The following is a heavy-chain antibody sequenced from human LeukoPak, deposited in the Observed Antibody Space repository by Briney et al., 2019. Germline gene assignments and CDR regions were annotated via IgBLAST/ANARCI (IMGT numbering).Heavy chain of an antibody. V-gene: IGHV1-69*06. CDR1: GGTFSSYA. D-gene: IGHD3-10*01. J-gene: IGHJ6*04. CDR3: ARGFPYYYGSGSSYYYYYYGMDV. CDR2: IIPIFGTA. Sequence: SVTVSCRASGGTFSSYAISWVRQAPGQGLEWMGGIIPIFGTANYAQKFQGRVTITADKSTSTAYMELSSLRSEDTAVYYCARGFPYYYGSGSSYYYYYYGMDVWGKGTTVTVSS.